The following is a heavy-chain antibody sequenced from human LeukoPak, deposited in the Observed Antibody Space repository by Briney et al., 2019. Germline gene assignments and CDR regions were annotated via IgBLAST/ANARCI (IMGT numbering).Heavy chain of an antibody. CDR1: GYTFTSYG. D-gene: IGHD3-9*01. J-gene: IGHJ4*02. Sequence: ASVKVSCKASGYTFTSYGISWVRQAPGQRLEWMGWISAYNGNTNYAQKLQGRVTMTTDTSTSTAYMELRSLRSDDTAVYYCARDYDYDILTGYYIHFDYWGQGTLVTVSS. CDR3: ARDYDYDILTGYYIHFDY. CDR2: ISAYNGNT. V-gene: IGHV1-18*01.